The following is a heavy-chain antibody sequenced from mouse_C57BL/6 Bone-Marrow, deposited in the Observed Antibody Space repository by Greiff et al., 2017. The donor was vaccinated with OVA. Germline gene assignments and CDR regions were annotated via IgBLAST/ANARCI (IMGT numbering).Heavy chain of an antibody. J-gene: IGHJ3*01. CDR1: GFTFSDYG. Sequence: EVMLVESGGGLVKPGGSLKLSCAASGFTFSDYGMHWVRQAPEKGLEWVAYISSGSSTIYYADTVKGRFTIPRDNAKNTLFLQMTSLRSEDTAMYYCARPGDYDPFAYWGQGTLVTVSA. CDR3: ARPGDYDPFAY. V-gene: IGHV5-17*01. D-gene: IGHD2-4*01. CDR2: ISSGSSTI.